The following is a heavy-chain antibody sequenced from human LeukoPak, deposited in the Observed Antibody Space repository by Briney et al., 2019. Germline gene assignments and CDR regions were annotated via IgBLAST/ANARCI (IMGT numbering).Heavy chain of an antibody. J-gene: IGHJ4*02. V-gene: IGHV4-31*03. D-gene: IGHD3-16*01. CDR3: ARDSWGNFDY. CDR2: IYYSGST. CDR1: GGSISSGGYY. Sequence: SETLSLTCTVSGGSISSGGYYWSWIRQHPGKGLEWIGYIYYSGSTYYNPSLKSRVTISVDTSKNQFSLKLSSVTAADTAVYYCARDSWGNFDYWGQGTLVTVSS.